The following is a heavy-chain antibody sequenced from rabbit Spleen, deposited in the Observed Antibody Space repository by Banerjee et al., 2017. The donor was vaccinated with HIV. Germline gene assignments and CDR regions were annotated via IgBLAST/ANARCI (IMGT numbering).Heavy chain of an antibody. CDR2: IYTGSSGIT. CDR1: GLDFSSSYW. D-gene: IGHD4-1*01. V-gene: IGHV1S43*01. J-gene: IGHJ4*01. Sequence: QQQLEESGGGLVKPGGTLTLTCEASGLDFSSSYWICWVRQAPGKGPEWIACIYTGSSGITYYANWVISRFTITSNTNQNTVDLKMTSLTAADTATYFCARDLAGVIGWNFYLWGQGTLVTVS. CDR3: ARDLAGVIGWNFYL.